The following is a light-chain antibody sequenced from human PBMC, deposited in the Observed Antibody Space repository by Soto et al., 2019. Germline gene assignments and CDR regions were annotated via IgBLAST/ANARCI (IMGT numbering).Light chain of an antibody. CDR3: GAWDDSLNGPLYV. CDR2: SNN. V-gene: IGLV1-44*01. CDR1: SSNIGSNT. Sequence: QSVLTQPRSASGTPGQRVTIFCSGSSSNIGSNTVNWYQQLPGTAPKLLIYSNNQRPSGVPDRFSGSKSGTSAPLAISGLQSEDEADYYCGAWDDSLNGPLYVFGTGTKLTVL. J-gene: IGLJ1*01.